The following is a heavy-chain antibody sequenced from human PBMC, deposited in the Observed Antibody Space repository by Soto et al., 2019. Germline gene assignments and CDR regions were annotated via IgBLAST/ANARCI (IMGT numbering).Heavy chain of an antibody. CDR3: ARDPGIAAPYGMDV. Sequence: GGSLSLSWAASGFTFSGYTLNWVRQVPGKGLEWVSSISSSSSYIYYADSVKGRFTISRDNAKNSLYLQMNSLRAEDTAVYYCARDPGIAAPYGMDVWGQGTTVTVSS. D-gene: IGHD6-13*01. CDR2: ISSSSSYI. J-gene: IGHJ6*02. CDR1: GFTFSGYT. V-gene: IGHV3-21*01.